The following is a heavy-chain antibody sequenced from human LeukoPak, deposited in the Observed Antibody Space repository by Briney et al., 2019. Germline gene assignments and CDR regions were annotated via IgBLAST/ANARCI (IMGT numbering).Heavy chain of an antibody. CDR3: VRFALTSSLDH. V-gene: IGHV5-51*01. CDR1: GYTLTNNW. Sequence: GESLKISCKISGYTLTNNWIGWVRQVPGKGLEWMGLIYPGYSDAKYSPSFQGHVTLAVDASISTAYLQLTGLRASDSAIYYCVRFALTSSLDHWGQGTLVTVSS. D-gene: IGHD6-13*01. J-gene: IGHJ5*02. CDR2: IYPGYSDA.